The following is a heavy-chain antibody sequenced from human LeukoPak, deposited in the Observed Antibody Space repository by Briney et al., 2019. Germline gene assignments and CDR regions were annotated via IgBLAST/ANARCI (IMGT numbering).Heavy chain of an antibody. D-gene: IGHD3-10*01. CDR3: ARVTTMLRRVIMHGMDV. CDR1: GGSISSDY. CDR2: IYYSGST. J-gene: IGHJ6*02. V-gene: IGHV4-59*01. Sequence: PSETLSLTCTVSGGSISSDYWSWIRQPSGKGLEWIGYIYYSGSTNYNPSLKSRVTISVDTSKNQFSLKLSSVTAADTAVYYCARVTTMLRRVIMHGMDVWGQGTTVTVS.